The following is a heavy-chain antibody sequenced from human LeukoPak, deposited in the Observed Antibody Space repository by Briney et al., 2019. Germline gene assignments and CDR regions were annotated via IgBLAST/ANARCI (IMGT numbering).Heavy chain of an antibody. V-gene: IGHV4-34*01. D-gene: IGHD5-18*01. Sequence: PPETLSLTCAVYGGSFSGYYWSWIRQPPGKGREWIGEINHSGSTNYNPSLKSRGTISVDTSKNQFSLKLSSVTAADTAVYYCARGERIQLWLNWFDPWGQGTLVTVSS. J-gene: IGHJ5*02. CDR3: ARGERIQLWLNWFDP. CDR2: INHSGST. CDR1: GGSFSGYY.